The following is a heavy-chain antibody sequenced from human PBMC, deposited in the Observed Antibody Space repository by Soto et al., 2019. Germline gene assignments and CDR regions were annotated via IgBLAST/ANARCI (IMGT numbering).Heavy chain of an antibody. J-gene: IGHJ5*02. D-gene: IGHD6-13*01. CDR2: IKSKIDGETI. Sequence: GGSLRLSCAAPGLTFSNAWMSWVRQAPGKGLEWVGRIKSKIDGETIDYAAPVKDRFIISRDDSKYTMFLQMNSLKTEDTAVYYCTTYVAANGNSEWIAPWGQGTLVTVSS. CDR1: GLTFSNAW. CDR3: TTYVAANGNSEWIAP. V-gene: IGHV3-15*01.